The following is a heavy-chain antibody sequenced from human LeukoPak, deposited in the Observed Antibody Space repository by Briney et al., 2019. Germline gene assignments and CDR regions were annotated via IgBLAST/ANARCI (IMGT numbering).Heavy chain of an antibody. V-gene: IGHV1-69*05. J-gene: IGHJ5*02. CDR2: IIPIFGTA. Sequence: AASVKVSCKASGYTFTMYYIHWVRQAPGQGLERMGGIIPIFGTANYAQKFQGRVTITTDESTSTAYMELSSLRSEDTAVYYCASLRFLEWLSPSNWFDPWGQGTLVTVSS. CDR1: GYTFTMYY. CDR3: ASLRFLEWLSPSNWFDP. D-gene: IGHD3-3*01.